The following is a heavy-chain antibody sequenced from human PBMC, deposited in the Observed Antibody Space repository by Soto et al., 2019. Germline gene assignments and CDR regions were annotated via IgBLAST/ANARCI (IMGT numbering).Heavy chain of an antibody. CDR3: ARSDPRYYGSGSNY. D-gene: IGHD3-10*01. CDR2: ISYDGSNK. V-gene: IGHV3-30-3*01. CDR1: GLTFSSYA. J-gene: IGHJ4*02. Sequence: QVQLVESGGGVVQPGRSLRLSCAASGLTFSSYAMHWVRQAPGKGLEWVAVISYDGSNKYYADSVKGRFTISRDNSKNTLYLQMNSLRAEDTAVYYCARSDPRYYGSGSNYWGQGTLVTVSS.